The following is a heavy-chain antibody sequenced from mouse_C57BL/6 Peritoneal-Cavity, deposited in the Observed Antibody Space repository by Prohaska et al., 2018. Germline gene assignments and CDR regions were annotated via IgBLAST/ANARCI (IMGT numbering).Heavy chain of an antibody. CDR1: GFSLSTSGMG. Sequence: QVTLKESGPGILQSSQTLSLTCSFSGFSLSTSGMGVSWIRQPSGKGLEWLAHIYWDDDKRYNPSLKSRLTISKDTSRNQVFLKITSVDTADTATYYCARSWDYDYYFDYWGQGTTLTVSS. CDR2: IYWDDDK. V-gene: IGHV8-12*01. J-gene: IGHJ2*01. D-gene: IGHD2-4*01. CDR3: ARSWDYDYYFDY.